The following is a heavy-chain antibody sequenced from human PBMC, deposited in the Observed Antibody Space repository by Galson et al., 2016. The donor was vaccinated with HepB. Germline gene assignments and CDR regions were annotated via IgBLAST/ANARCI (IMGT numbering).Heavy chain of an antibody. V-gene: IGHV3-23*01. J-gene: IGHJ5*02. CDR3: AKDFGAAAGHMKDWFDP. CDR1: GFTFSTYA. Sequence: SLRLSCAASGFTFSTYAMSWVRQAPGKGLEWVSTISSAGVTTKYADSVKGRFIVSRDNSKKHLYLQMNSVRAEDTALYHCAKDFGAAAGHMKDWFDPWGQGTLVTVSS. D-gene: IGHD6-13*01. CDR2: ISSAGVTT.